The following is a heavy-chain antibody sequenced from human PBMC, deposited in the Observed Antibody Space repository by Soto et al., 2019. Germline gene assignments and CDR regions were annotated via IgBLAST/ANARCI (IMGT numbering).Heavy chain of an antibody. CDR3: AKDILNPGIAVAGVFQH. Sequence: GGSLRLSCAASGFTFDDYAMHWVRQAPGKGLEWVSGISWNSGSIGYADSVKGRFTISRDNAKNSLYLQMNSLRAEDTALYYCAKDILNPGIAVAGVFQHWGQGTLVTVSS. J-gene: IGHJ1*01. D-gene: IGHD6-19*01. CDR1: GFTFDDYA. V-gene: IGHV3-9*01. CDR2: ISWNSGSI.